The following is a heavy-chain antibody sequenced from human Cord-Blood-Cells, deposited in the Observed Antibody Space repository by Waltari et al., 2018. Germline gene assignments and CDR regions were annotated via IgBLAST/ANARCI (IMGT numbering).Heavy chain of an antibody. CDR2: MRGRGVST. CDR3: AKERGYSSSYYFDY. J-gene: IGHJ4*02. CDR1: GFTFSSYA. V-gene: IGHV3-23*04. Sequence: EVQLVESGGGSVQPGGSLRLSCAASGFTFSSYALCWVRQAPGKGLELVSAMRGRGVSTYYADTVKVGFTISRDNSKNTLYLQMNRLRAEDTAVSYCAKERGYSSSYYFDYWGQGTLVSVSS. D-gene: IGHD6-6*01.